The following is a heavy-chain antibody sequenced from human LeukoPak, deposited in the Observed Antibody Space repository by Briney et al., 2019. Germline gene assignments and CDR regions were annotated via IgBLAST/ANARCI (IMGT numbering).Heavy chain of an antibody. CDR1: GFTFSNYG. CDR2: ISNDGSTK. D-gene: IGHD6-13*01. CDR3: AKSGTRSSWSPRVKTYFDY. V-gene: IGHV3-30*18. J-gene: IGHJ4*02. Sequence: PGGSLRLSCAASGFTFSNYGMNWVRQAPGKGLEWVALISNDGSTKQYADSLKGRFTISRYNSKYTVYLQMDRLRAEDKAVYYCAKSGTRSSWSPRVKTYFDYWGQGTLVTVSS.